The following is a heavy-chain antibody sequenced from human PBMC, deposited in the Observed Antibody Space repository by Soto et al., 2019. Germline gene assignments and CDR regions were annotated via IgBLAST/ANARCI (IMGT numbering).Heavy chain of an antibody. CDR1: VYTFSSYA. Sequence: XSVKVSCKASVYTFSSYAIHWVRQAPGQRLEWMAWINTHTGQSQYSQKFQGRVTITRDTSASTVYMELIRLTSEDTAVYYCARRGYSSVDYWGQGTLVTVSS. D-gene: IGHD6-13*01. CDR2: INTHTGQS. J-gene: IGHJ4*02. CDR3: ARRGYSSVDY. V-gene: IGHV1-3*04.